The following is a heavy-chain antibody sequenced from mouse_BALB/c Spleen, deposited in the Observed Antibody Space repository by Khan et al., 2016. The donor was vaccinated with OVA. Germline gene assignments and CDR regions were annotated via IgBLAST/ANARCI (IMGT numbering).Heavy chain of an antibody. Sequence: VQLKESGPELVKPGASVKMSCKAAGYTFTSYVMHWVKQKPGLGLEWIGYIYPFNDDTKYTEKFIGKATLTSDKSSSTAYMELSSLTSEDSACNYCAPVGTYYVSFAYWGQGTLVTVSA. V-gene: IGHV1S136*01. D-gene: IGHD1-1*01. CDR2: IYPFNDDT. CDR3: APVGTYYVSFAY. J-gene: IGHJ3*01. CDR1: GYTFTSYV.